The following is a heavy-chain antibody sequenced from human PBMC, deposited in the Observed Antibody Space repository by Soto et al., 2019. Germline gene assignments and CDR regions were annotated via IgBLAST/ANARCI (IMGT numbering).Heavy chain of an antibody. V-gene: IGHV3-73*01. D-gene: IGHD6-13*01. CDR3: TRLNRIAAAENWFDP. CDR2: IRSKANSYAT. J-gene: IGHJ5*02. CDR1: GFTFSGSA. Sequence: GGSLRLSCAASGFTFSGSAMHWVRQASGKGLEWVGRIRSKANSYATAYAASVKGRFTISRDDSKNTAYLQMNSLKTEDTAVYYCTRLNRIAAAENWFDPWGQGT.